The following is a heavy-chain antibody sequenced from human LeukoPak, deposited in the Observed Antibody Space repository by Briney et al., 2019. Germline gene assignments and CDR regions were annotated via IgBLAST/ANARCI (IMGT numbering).Heavy chain of an antibody. D-gene: IGHD1-26*01. CDR1: GFTFSSYA. V-gene: IGHV3-66*01. Sequence: WGSLRLSCAASGFTFSSYAMSWVRQAPGKGLEWVSIIYSDGSTYYADSVKGRFTISRDNSKNTLYLQMNSLRAEDTAVYYCARAELLWRTFDFWGQGALVTVSS. J-gene: IGHJ4*02. CDR2: IYSDGST. CDR3: ARAELLWRTFDF.